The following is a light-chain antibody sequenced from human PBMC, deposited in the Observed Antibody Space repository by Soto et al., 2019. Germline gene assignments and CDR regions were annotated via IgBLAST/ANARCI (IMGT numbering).Light chain of an antibody. CDR1: QSVSSN. J-gene: IGKJ1*01. V-gene: IGKV3-15*01. CDR2: GAS. CDR3: QQYGSSGRT. Sequence: EMVMTQSPATLSVSPGERATLSCRASQSVSSNLAWYQQKPGQAPRLLIYGASNRATGVPARFSGSGSGTQFTLTISSLQSEDFAVYYCQQYGSSGRTFGQGTKVDIK.